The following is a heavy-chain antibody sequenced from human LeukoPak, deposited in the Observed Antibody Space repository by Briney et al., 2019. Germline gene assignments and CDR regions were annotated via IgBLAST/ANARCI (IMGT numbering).Heavy chain of an antibody. J-gene: IGHJ5*02. CDR1: GYTFTGYY. CDR3: ARDRSLNWFDP. V-gene: IGHV1-2*02. CDR2: INPNSGGT. D-gene: IGHD3-10*01. Sequence: GASVKVSCKASGYTFTGYYMHWERQAPGQGLEWMGWINPNSGGTNYAQKFQGRFTMTRDTSISTAYMELSRLRSDDTAVYYCARDRSLNWFDPWGQGTLVTVSS.